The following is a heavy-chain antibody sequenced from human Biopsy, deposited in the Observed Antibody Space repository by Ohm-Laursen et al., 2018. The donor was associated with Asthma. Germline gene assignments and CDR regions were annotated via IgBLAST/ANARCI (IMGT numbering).Heavy chain of an antibody. V-gene: IGHV3-30*18. CDR3: AKERYYDFWSGYPI. Sequence: RSLRLSCAASGFTFSSYGMHWVRQAPGKGLEWVAVMSFDGRQTYYADSVKGRFTISRDNSKNTLYLQMNSLRADDTAVYYCAKERYYDFWSGYPIWGQGTMVTVSS. CDR1: GFTFSSYG. J-gene: IGHJ3*02. CDR2: MSFDGRQT. D-gene: IGHD3-3*01.